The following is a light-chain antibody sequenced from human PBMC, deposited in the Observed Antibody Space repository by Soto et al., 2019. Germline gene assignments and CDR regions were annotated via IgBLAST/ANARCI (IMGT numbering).Light chain of an antibody. CDR1: QSVGSSH. CDR2: GAS. V-gene: IGKV3-20*01. J-gene: IGKJ1*01. Sequence: EIVLTQSPGTLSLSPGERATLSCRASQSVGSSHLAWYQQKPGQAPRLLIYGASSRATGIPDRFSGSGSGTDFTLTISRLEPEDFAVYYCQQYSMAPLTFGQGTKVDIK. CDR3: QQYSMAPLT.